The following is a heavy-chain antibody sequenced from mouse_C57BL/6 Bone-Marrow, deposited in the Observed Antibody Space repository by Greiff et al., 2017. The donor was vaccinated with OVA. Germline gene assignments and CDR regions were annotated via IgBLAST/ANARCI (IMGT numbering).Heavy chain of an antibody. D-gene: IGHD1-1*01. CDR2: INPSSGYT. CDR1: GYTFTSYT. CDR3: ARRYYGSSKGYFDV. Sequence: VQGVESGAELARPGASVKMSCKASGYTFTSYTMHWVKQRPGQGLEWIGYINPSSGYTTYNQQFKDKATLTANKSSSTAYMQLIILTSEDSAVYDCARRYYGSSKGYFDVWGTGTTVTVSS. V-gene: IGHV1-4*01. J-gene: IGHJ1*03.